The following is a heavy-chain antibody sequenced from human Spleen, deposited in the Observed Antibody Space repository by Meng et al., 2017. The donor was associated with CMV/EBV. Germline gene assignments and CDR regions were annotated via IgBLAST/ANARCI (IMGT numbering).Heavy chain of an antibody. V-gene: IGHV3-23*01. D-gene: IGHD3-22*01. Sequence: LSLGNGGMGWARQAPGKGLQCVSTSSVSGGDTDYTDSVTRRYTVSRDNSKNTRALQLNSLRAEDTAVYHCATTPGYYSDNSGYDFYWGHGSLVTVSS. CDR1: LSLGNGG. CDR3: ATTPGYYSDNSGYDFY. CDR2: SSVSGGDT. J-gene: IGHJ4*01.